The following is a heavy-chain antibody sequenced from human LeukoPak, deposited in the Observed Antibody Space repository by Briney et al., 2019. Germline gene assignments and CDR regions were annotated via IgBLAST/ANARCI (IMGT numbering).Heavy chain of an antibody. D-gene: IGHD3-22*01. CDR3: ARAGSGHYDSSGYYYFDY. CDR1: GYSISSGYY. CDR2: IYHSGST. Sequence: PSETLSLTCAVSGYSISSGYYWGWIRQPPGKGLEWIGSIYHSGSTYYNPSLKSRVTISVDTSKTQFSLKLSSVTAADTAVYYCARAGSGHYDSSGYYYFDYWGQGTLVTVSS. V-gene: IGHV4-38-2*01. J-gene: IGHJ4*02.